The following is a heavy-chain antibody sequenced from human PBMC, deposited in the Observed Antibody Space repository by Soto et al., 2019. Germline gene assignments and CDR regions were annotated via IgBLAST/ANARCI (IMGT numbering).Heavy chain of an antibody. CDR2: ISGSGGST. CDR3: AKVGYSSSWYSNSNWFDP. D-gene: IGHD6-13*01. Sequence: GGSLRLSCAASGFTFSSYAMSWVRQAPGKGLEWVSAISGSGGSTYYADSVKGRFTISRDNSKNTLYLQMNSLRAEDTAVYYCAKVGYSSSWYSNSNWFDPWGQGTLVTVSS. J-gene: IGHJ5*02. CDR1: GFTFSSYA. V-gene: IGHV3-23*01.